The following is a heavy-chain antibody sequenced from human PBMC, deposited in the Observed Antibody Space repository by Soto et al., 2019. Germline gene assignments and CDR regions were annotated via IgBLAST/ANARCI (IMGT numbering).Heavy chain of an antibody. CDR2: IYSGGST. Sequence: EVQLVESGGGLVQPGGSLRLSCAASGFTVSSNYMSWVRQAPGKGLEWVSVIYSGGSTYYADSVKGRFTISRDNSKNTLYLQRNSLRAEDTAVYYCARMTGYSSVIDDWGQGTLVTVSS. V-gene: IGHV3-66*01. CDR1: GFTVSSNY. D-gene: IGHD6-19*01. J-gene: IGHJ4*02. CDR3: ARMTGYSSVIDD.